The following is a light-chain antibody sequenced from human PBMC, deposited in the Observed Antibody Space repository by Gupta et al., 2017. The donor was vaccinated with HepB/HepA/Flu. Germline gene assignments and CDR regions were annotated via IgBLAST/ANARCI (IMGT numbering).Light chain of an antibody. Sequence: SYVLTQPASVSLAPRKTARITCGGNNIGSKSVHWYQQKPGPAPVLVIYEDSDRPSGIPARFSGSNSGTTATPTISRVEAEDEADYYCPVWDSSSNHVVFGGGTKLTVL. V-gene: IGLV3-21*04. CDR3: PVWDSSSNHVV. CDR1: NIGSKS. J-gene: IGLJ2*01. CDR2: EDS.